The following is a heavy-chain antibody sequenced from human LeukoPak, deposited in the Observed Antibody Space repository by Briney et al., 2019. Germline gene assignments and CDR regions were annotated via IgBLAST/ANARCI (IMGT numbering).Heavy chain of an antibody. CDR3: ARGVTAGDY. J-gene: IGHJ4*02. CDR1: GFTFSGYT. Sequence: GGSLRLSCAASGFTFSGYTMNWVRQAPAKGLELVSSLSSSGSDIYYADSVKGRFTISRDNAKNSLYLQMNNLRAEDTALYYCARGVTAGDYWGQGTLVTVSS. V-gene: IGHV3-21*01. D-gene: IGHD2-21*02. CDR2: LSSSGSDI.